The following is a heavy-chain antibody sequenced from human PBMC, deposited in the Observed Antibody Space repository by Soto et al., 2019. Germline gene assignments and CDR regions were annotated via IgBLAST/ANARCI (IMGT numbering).Heavy chain of an antibody. CDR2: IYYSGTT. J-gene: IGHJ4*02. CDR1: GYSISSSNW. Sequence: PSETLSLTCAVSGYSISSSNWWGWIRQPPGKGLEWIGYIYYSGTTYCNPSLKSRVTMSVDTSKNQFSPKLTSVTAVDTAVYYCARREIQGPIDYWGQGTLVTVSS. D-gene: IGHD1-26*01. CDR3: ARREIQGPIDY. V-gene: IGHV4-28*01.